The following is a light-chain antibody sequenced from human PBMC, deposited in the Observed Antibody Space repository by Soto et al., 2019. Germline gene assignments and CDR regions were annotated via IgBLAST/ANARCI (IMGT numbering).Light chain of an antibody. Sequence: MEVTESLSTLAGSVGDRIASTCRASQTISSWLAWYQQKPGKAPKLLIYKASTLKSGVPSRFSGSGSGTEFTLTISSLQPDDFATYYCQHYNSYSEACGQGTKVDIK. J-gene: IGKJ1*01. CDR3: QHYNSYSEA. V-gene: IGKV1-5*03. CDR2: KAS. CDR1: QTISSW.